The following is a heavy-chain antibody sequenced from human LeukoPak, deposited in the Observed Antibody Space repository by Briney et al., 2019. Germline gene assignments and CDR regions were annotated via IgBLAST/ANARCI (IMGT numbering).Heavy chain of an antibody. CDR2: IYHSGST. CDR3: ARRGRGYSYGYRIFDY. J-gene: IGHJ4*02. Sequence: SETLSLTCAVSGYSISSGYYWGWIRQPPGKGLEWIGSIYHSGSTYYNPSLKSRVTISVDTSKNQFSLKLSSVTAADTALYYCARRGRGYSYGYRIFDYWGQGTLVTVSS. CDR1: GYSISSGYY. V-gene: IGHV4-38-2*01. D-gene: IGHD5-18*01.